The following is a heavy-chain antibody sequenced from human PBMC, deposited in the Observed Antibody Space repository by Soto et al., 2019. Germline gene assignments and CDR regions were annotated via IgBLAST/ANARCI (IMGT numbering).Heavy chain of an antibody. V-gene: IGHV4-34*01. J-gene: IGHJ3*02. CDR1: GGSFSGYY. Sequence: ASETLSLTCAVYGGSFSGYYWSWSRQPPGKGLEWIGEINHSGSTNYNPSLTSRVTISGDTSKNQFSLKLSSVTAADTAVYYCARSVDSSGYRAFDIWGQGTMVTVSS. CDR2: INHSGST. D-gene: IGHD3-22*01. CDR3: ARSVDSSGYRAFDI.